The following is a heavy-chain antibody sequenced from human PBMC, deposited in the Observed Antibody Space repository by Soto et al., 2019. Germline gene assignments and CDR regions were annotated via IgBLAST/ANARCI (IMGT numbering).Heavy chain of an antibody. CDR1: GYSFTSYW. V-gene: IGHV5-51*01. Sequence: GESLKISCKGSGYSFTSYWIGWVRQMPGKGLEWMGIIYPGDSDTRYSPSFQGQVTISAYKSISTAYLQWSSLKASDTAMYYCARLFSDGYYYPGYYYYYGMDVCGQGITVTVS. J-gene: IGHJ6*02. CDR2: IYPGDSDT. D-gene: IGHD5-12*01. CDR3: ARLFSDGYYYPGYYYYYGMDV.